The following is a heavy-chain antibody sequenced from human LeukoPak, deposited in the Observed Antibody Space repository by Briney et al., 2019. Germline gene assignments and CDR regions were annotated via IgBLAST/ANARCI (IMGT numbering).Heavy chain of an antibody. V-gene: IGHV1-24*01. J-gene: IGHJ4*02. CDR3: ARGGPLRYFGWLPLYYFDY. Sequence: ASVKVSCKVSGYTLTELSMHWVRQAPGKGLEWMGGFDPEDGETIYAQKFQGRVTMTEDTSTDTAYMELSRLRSDDTAVYYCARGGPLRYFGWLPLYYFDYWGQGTLVTVSS. D-gene: IGHD3-9*01. CDR1: GYTLTELS. CDR2: FDPEDGET.